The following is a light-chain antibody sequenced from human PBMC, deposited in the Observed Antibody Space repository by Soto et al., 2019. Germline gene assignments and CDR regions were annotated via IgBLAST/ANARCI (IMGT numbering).Light chain of an antibody. CDR2: EVT. V-gene: IGLV2-14*01. CDR3: SSYTSSSTDV. Sequence: QSVLTQPASVSGSPGQSIIISCTGTSSDVGGYNYVSWYQRHPGKAPKVMIYEVTNRPSGVSNRFSGSKSGNTASLTISGLQAEDEADYYCSSYTSSSTDVFGTGTKLTVL. J-gene: IGLJ1*01. CDR1: SSDVGGYNY.